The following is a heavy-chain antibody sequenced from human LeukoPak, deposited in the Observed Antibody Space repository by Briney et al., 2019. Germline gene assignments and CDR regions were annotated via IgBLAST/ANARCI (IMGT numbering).Heavy chain of an antibody. Sequence: SETLSLTCTVAGGSISSRSYQWGWIRQPPGKGLEWIGSIYYSGSTYYNPSLKSRVTISVDTSKNQFSLKLSSVTAADTAVYYCARQGPYGDYPLPDWWFDPWGQGTLVTVSS. J-gene: IGHJ5*02. CDR2: IYYSGST. D-gene: IGHD4-17*01. CDR1: GGSISSRSYQ. CDR3: ARQGPYGDYPLPDWWFDP. V-gene: IGHV4-39*01.